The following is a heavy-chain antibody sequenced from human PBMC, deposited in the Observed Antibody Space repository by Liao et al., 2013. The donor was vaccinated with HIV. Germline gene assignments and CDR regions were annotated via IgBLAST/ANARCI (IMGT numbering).Heavy chain of an antibody. J-gene: IGHJ4*03. CDR1: GGSINGANFY. CDR2: IYSSGST. Sequence: QVHLQESGPGPLKPSQTLSLTCTVSGGSINGANFYWSWVRQSAEKGLEWIGRIYSSGSTNYNPSLKSRITISVDTAKNQFYLKLTSVTAADTAVYYCAREEAKITILVLPFVSGDDLYHWGRGRPWSPSPQ. V-gene: IGHV4-61*02. CDR3: AREEAKITILVLPFVSGDDLYH. D-gene: IGHD3-3*01.